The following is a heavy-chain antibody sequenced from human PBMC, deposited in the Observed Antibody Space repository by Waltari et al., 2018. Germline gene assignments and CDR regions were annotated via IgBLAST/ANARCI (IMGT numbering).Heavy chain of an antibody. J-gene: IGHJ6*02. CDR3: AAVIAAAGTPYDYYYGMDV. CDR2: IYYSGRA. D-gene: IGHD6-13*01. Sequence: QLQLQESGPGLVKPSETLSLTCTVSVGSISSSSYYWGWIRQPPGKGLGWIGSIYYSGRAYYNPALKSRVTISVDTSKNQFSLRLSSVTAADTAVYYCAAVIAAAGTPYDYYYGMDVWGQGTTVTVSS. V-gene: IGHV4-39*01. CDR1: VGSISSSSYY.